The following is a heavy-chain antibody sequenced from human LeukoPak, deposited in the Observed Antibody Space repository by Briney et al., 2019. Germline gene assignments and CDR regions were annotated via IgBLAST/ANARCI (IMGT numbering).Heavy chain of an antibody. CDR1: GGSIIGYY. CDR2: IYHSGSA. D-gene: IGHD3-3*01. CDR3: ARSRVWSDYWGYFDY. V-gene: IGHV4-59*01. J-gene: IGHJ4*02. Sequence: SETLSLTCTVSGGSIIGYYWNWIRQPPGKGLDWIGYIYHSGSANYNPSLKSRVTISVDTSKTQISLKLRAVTAADTAVYYCARSRVWSDYWGYFDYWGQGTLVTVSS.